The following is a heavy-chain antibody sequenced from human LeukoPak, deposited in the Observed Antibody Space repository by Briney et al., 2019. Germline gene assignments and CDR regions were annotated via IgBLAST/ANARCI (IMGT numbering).Heavy chain of an antibody. CDR1: GFTFSDYW. Sequence: GGSLRLSCAASGFTFSDYWMTWVRQAPGKGPEWVANIKQDGSEKYYVDSVRGRFTISRDNAKNSLFLQMNSLRVEDTAVYYCAEWEYGTYKEYFHPGAQETRDTVSS. V-gene: IGHV3-7*01. D-gene: IGHD1-26*01. J-gene: IGHJ5*02. CDR3: AEWEYGTYKEYFHP. CDR2: IKQDGSEK.